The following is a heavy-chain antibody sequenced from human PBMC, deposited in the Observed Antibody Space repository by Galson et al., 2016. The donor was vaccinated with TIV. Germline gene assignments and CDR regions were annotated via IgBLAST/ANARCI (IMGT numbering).Heavy chain of an antibody. CDR1: VFPFSGFS. Sequence: SLRLSCADSVFPFSGFSMNWVRQTPGKGLEWVAFISSTSSYTYYADSVRGRFTISRDNANNIVYLQMSSLRVEDTAVYYCERDPFFGSGSYYSVLWYFDYWGQGTQVTVAS. D-gene: IGHD3-10*01. CDR2: ISSTSSYT. V-gene: IGHV3-21*01. J-gene: IGHJ4*02. CDR3: ERDPFFGSGSYYSVLWYFDY.